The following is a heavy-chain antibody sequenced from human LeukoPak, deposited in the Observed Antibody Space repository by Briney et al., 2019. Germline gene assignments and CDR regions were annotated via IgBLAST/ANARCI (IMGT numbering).Heavy chain of an antibody. Sequence: QPGRSLRLSCTASGFTVGDYAMSWFRQAPGKGLEWVGFIRSKAYGGTTEYAASVKGRFTISRDDSKSIAYLQMNSLKTEDTAVYYCTRRGGRRQQLLYYYYMDVWGKGTTVTVSS. CDR2: IRSKAYGGTT. V-gene: IGHV3-49*03. CDR1: GFTVGDYA. J-gene: IGHJ6*03. D-gene: IGHD6-13*01. CDR3: TRRGGRRQQLLYYYYMDV.